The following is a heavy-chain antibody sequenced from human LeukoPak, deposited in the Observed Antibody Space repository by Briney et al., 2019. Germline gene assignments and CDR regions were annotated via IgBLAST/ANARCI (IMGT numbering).Heavy chain of an antibody. CDR1: GFTFSSYA. Sequence: GGSLRLSCAASGFTFSSYAMSWVRQAPGKGLEWVSSIDTSTTYMTYADSVKGRFTISRDNARNSLYLQMNSLRAEDTAVYYCAREAGTGERWYFDLWGRGTLDTVSS. V-gene: IGHV3-21*01. CDR3: AREAGTGERWYFDL. D-gene: IGHD7-27*01. J-gene: IGHJ2*01. CDR2: IDTSTTYM.